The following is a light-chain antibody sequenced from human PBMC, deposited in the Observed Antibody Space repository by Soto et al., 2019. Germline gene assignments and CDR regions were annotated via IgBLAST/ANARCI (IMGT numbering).Light chain of an antibody. Sequence: EVVLTQSPGTLSLSPGERATLSCRASQTVSSSNLAWYQQKPGQAPRLLIYGASDRATDIPDRFSGSGSGTDFTLTISRLEPEDFAVYYCQHFGSSPPKYTFGQGTKLEIK. V-gene: IGKV3-20*01. CDR3: QHFGSSPPKYT. J-gene: IGKJ2*01. CDR2: GAS. CDR1: QTVSSSN.